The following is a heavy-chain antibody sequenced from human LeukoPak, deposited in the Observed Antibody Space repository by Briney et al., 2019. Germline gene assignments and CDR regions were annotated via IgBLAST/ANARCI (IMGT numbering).Heavy chain of an antibody. J-gene: IGHJ4*02. CDR2: IYYSGST. CDR1: GGSISSSSYY. V-gene: IGHV4-39*01. D-gene: IGHD1-26*01. Sequence: SGTLSLTCTVSGGSISSSSYYWGWIRQPPGKGLEWIGSIYYSGSTYYNPSLKSRVTISVDTSKNQFSLKLSSVTAADTAVYYCAIHVGTHNAQGYWGQGTLVTVSS. CDR3: AIHVGTHNAQGY.